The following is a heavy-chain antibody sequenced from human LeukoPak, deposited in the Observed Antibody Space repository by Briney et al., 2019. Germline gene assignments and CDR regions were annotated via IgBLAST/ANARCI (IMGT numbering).Heavy chain of an antibody. Sequence: ASVKVSCKASGYTFTSYYMHWVRQAPGQGLEWMGIINPSGGSTSYAQKFQGRVTMTRDTSTSTVYTELSSLRSEDTAVYYCARDRARGYYGSGSSNWFDPWGQGTLVTVSS. J-gene: IGHJ5*02. CDR2: INPSGGST. CDR1: GYTFTSYY. V-gene: IGHV1-46*01. CDR3: ARDRARGYYGSGSSNWFDP. D-gene: IGHD3-10*01.